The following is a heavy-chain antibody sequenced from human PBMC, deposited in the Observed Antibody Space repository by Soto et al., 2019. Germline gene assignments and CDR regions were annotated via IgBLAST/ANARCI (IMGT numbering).Heavy chain of an antibody. Sequence: GGSLRLSCAASGFTFSSYWMHWVRQAPGRGLVWVSRINSDGSSTSYADSVKGRFTISRDNAKNTLYLQMNSLRAEDTAVYYCARGYSSSWYIGYWDQGTLVTVSS. V-gene: IGHV3-74*01. D-gene: IGHD6-13*01. CDR1: GFTFSSYW. J-gene: IGHJ4*02. CDR3: ARGYSSSWYIGY. CDR2: INSDGSST.